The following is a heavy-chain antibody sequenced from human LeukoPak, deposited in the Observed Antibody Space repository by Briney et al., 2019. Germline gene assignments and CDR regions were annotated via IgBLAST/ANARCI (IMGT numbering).Heavy chain of an antibody. CDR3: ARETDYDILTGYYPTNWFDP. Sequence: PSETLSLTCTVSGGSIRSYYWSWIRQPPGKGLEWIGYMYYSGSTSYNPSLKSRVTISVDTSKNQSSLKLSPVTAADTAVYYCARETDYDILTGYYPTNWFDPWGQGTLVTVSS. J-gene: IGHJ5*02. CDR1: GGSIRSYY. CDR2: MYYSGST. D-gene: IGHD3-9*01. V-gene: IGHV4-59*01.